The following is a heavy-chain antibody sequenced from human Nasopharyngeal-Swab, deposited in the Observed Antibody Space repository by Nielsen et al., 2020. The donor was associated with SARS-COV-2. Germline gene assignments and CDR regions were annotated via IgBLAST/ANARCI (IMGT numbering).Heavy chain of an antibody. CDR3: ARDFNWGYYYYYYMDV. CDR2: IWYDGSNK. V-gene: IGHV3-33*01. CDR1: GFTFSSYG. D-gene: IGHD7-27*01. J-gene: IGHJ6*03. Sequence: GESLKISCAASGFTFSSYGMHWVRQAPGKGLEWVAVIWYDGSNKYYADSVKGRFTISRDNSKNTLYLQMNSLRAEDTAVYYCARDFNWGYYYYYYMDVWGKGTTVTVSS.